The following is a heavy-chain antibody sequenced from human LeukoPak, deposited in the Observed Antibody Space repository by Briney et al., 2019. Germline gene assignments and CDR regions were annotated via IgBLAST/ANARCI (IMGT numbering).Heavy chain of an antibody. D-gene: IGHD3-22*01. CDR1: GYTFTSYG. J-gene: IGHJ4*02. CDR2: ISAYNGNT. V-gene: IGHV1-18*01. Sequence: ASVKVSCKAPGYTFTSYGISWVRQAPGQGLEWMGWISAYNGNTNYAQKLQGRVTMTTDTSTSTAYMELRSLRSDDTAVYYCARDPYYYDSSGYYSFDYWGQGTLVTVSS. CDR3: ARDPYYYDSSGYYSFDY.